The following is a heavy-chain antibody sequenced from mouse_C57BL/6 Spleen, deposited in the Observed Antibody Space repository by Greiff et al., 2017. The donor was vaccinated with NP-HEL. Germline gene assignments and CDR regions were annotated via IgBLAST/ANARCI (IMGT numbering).Heavy chain of an antibody. CDR1: GYTFTSYW. Sequence: QVQLQQPGAELVMPGASVKLSCKASGYTFTSYWMHWVKQRPGQGLEWIGEIDPSDSYTNYNQKFKGKSTLTVDKSSSTAYMQLSSLTSEDSAVYYCARVLLLRLVGGYFDVWGTGTTVTVSS. CDR2: IDPSDSYT. D-gene: IGHD1-1*01. CDR3: ARVLLLRLVGGYFDV. J-gene: IGHJ1*03. V-gene: IGHV1-69*01.